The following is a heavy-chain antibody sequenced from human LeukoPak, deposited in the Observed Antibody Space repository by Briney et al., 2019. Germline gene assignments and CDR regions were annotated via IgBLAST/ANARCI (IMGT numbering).Heavy chain of an antibody. D-gene: IGHD6-13*01. Sequence: SVKVSCKASGYTFTSYGISWVRQAPGQGLEWMGGIIPIFGTANYAQKFQGRVTITADESTSTAYMELSSLRSEDTAVYYCARVPQGSSWPYYFDYWGQGTLVTVSS. J-gene: IGHJ4*02. CDR2: IIPIFGTA. CDR1: GYTFTSYG. CDR3: ARVPQGSSWPYYFDY. V-gene: IGHV1-69*13.